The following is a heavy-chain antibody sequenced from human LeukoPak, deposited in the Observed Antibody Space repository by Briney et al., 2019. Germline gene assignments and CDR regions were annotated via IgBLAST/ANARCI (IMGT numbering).Heavy chain of an antibody. CDR2: MSYDGTNE. V-gene: IGHV3-30*18. CDR1: KFTFSSYG. CDR3: AKDWGHCSSTSCYYFDY. J-gene: IGHJ4*02. D-gene: IGHD2-2*01. Sequence: GGSLRLSCAASKFTFSSYGMHWVRQAPGKGLEWVAVMSYDGTNEYYADSVKDRFTISRDNSKNTLYLQMNSLRAEDTAVYYCAKDWGHCSSTSCYYFDYWGQGTLVTVSS.